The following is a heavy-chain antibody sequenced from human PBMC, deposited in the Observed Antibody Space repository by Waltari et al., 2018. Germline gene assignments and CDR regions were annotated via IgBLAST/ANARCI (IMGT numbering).Heavy chain of an antibody. D-gene: IGHD5-12*01. CDR2: ITGSGGST. CDR1: GFTFSSLA. Sequence: EVQVLESGGGLVQPGGSLRLSCAASGFTFSSLAITWVRQPPGKGLEWVSGITGSGGSTYYADSVKGRFTISRDNSKNTLYLQMNSLRAEDTAVYYCAKVGDSGYAYAYYDHWGQGTLVTVSS. CDR3: AKVGDSGYAYAYYDH. J-gene: IGHJ4*02. V-gene: IGHV3-23*01.